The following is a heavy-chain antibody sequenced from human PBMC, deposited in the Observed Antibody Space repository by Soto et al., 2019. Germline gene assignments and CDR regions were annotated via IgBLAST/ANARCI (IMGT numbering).Heavy chain of an antibody. V-gene: IGHV4-30-4*01. CDR2: IYYSGST. J-gene: IGHJ4*02. Sequence: SETLSLTCTVSGGSISSGDYYWSWIRQPPGKGLEWIGYIYYSGSTYYNPSLKSRVTISVDTSKNQFSLKLSSVTAADTAVYYCARVIAAAGTPPVFSDYWGQGTLVTVSS. CDR1: GGSISSGDYY. D-gene: IGHD6-13*01. CDR3: ARVIAAAGTPPVFSDY.